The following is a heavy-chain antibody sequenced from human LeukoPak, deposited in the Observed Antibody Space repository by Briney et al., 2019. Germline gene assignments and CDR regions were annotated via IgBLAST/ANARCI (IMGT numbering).Heavy chain of an antibody. V-gene: IGHV1-46*01. D-gene: IGHD6-13*01. CDR3: ATGLPAAGYYFDH. J-gene: IGHJ4*02. CDR1: GYTFTSYY. CDR2: INLSGGTA. Sequence: ASVKVSCKASGYTFTSYYMHWVRQAPGRGLEWMGIINLSGGTATYAQKFQGRVTMTRETSTSTVNMELSSLRSEDTAVYYCATGLPAAGYYFDHWGQGTLVTVSS.